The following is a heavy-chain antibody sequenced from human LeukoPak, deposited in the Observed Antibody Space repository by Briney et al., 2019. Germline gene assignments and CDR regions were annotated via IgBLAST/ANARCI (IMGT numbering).Heavy chain of an antibody. D-gene: IGHD3-10*01. Sequence: GGSLRLSCAASGFTFNTYSMNWVRQAPGKGLEWVSSISSSSSYIYYAYSVKGRFTISRDTAKNSLYLQMNSLRAEDTAVYYCARYYGSGAFDIWGQGTMVTVSS. J-gene: IGHJ3*02. CDR1: GFTFNTYS. CDR3: ARYYGSGAFDI. V-gene: IGHV3-21*01. CDR2: ISSSSSYI.